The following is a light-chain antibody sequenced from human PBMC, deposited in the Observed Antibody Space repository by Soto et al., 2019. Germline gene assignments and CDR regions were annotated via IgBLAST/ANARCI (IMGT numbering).Light chain of an antibody. CDR1: QSVSSNY. J-gene: IGKJ2*01. Sequence: EIVLTQSPGTLSLSPGERATLSCRASQSVSSNYLAWYQQKPGQAPRLLIYGASSRATGIPDRFSGSGSGTDFTLTISSLEPEDFAVYYCQHSSPYTFGQGTKLEI. CDR2: GAS. CDR3: QHSSPYT. V-gene: IGKV3-20*01.